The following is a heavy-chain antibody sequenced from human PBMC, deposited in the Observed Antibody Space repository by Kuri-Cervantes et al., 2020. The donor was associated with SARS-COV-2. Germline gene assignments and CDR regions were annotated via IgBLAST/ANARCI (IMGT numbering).Heavy chain of an antibody. CDR2: INPNSGGT. V-gene: IGHV1-2*02. CDR3: ARQVVVPAYGMDV. CDR1: GYTFTGYY. Sequence: ASVKVSCKASGYTFTGYYMHWVRQAPGQGLEWMGWINPNSGGTNNAQKFQGRVTMSRDTSISTAYMELSRLRADDTAVYYCARQVVVPAYGMDVWGQGTTVTVSS. D-gene: IGHD2-2*01. J-gene: IGHJ6*02.